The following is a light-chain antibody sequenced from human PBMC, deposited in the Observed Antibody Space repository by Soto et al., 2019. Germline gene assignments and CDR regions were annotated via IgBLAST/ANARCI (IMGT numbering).Light chain of an antibody. Sequence: DIQMTQSPSTLSASVGASVTITCRASQSINSWLAWYQQKPGKAPQILIYDASTLKNGVPSRFSASGSGTEFTLIISSLQPDDFATYYCQQYTSYSWTFGQGTKVDIK. V-gene: IGKV1-5*01. CDR3: QQYTSYSWT. CDR1: QSINSW. CDR2: DAS. J-gene: IGKJ1*01.